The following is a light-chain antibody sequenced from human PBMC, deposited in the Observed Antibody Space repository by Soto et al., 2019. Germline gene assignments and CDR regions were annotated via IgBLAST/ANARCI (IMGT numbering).Light chain of an antibody. CDR3: QQYGNSRWT. CDR2: GAS. J-gene: IGKJ1*01. CDR1: QSISSNS. Sequence: EMVLTQSPGTLSLSPGERATLSCRASQSISSNSLAWYQQKPGQAPRLFIYGASSRATGIPDRFSGSGSGTHFTLTISRLEAEDFGVYFCQQYGNSRWTFGQGAKVDIK. V-gene: IGKV3-20*01.